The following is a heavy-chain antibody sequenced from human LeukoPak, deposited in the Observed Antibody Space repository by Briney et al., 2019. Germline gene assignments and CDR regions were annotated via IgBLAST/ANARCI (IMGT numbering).Heavy chain of an antibody. CDR2: ISACNGNT. V-gene: IGHV1-18*01. Sequence: GASVKVSCKASGYTFTSYGISWVRQAPGQGLEWMGWISACNGNTNYAQKLQGRVTMTTDTSTSTAYMELRSLRSDDTAVYYCARGTTVVAATQLGYWGQGTLVTVSS. CDR1: GYTFTSYG. CDR3: ARGTTVVAATQLGY. D-gene: IGHD2-15*01. J-gene: IGHJ4*02.